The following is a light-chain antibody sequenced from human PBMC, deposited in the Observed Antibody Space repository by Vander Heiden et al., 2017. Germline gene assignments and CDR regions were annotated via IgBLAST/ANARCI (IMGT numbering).Light chain of an antibody. CDR1: QGISSY. CDR2: AAS. Sequence: AIRMTQSPSSFSASTGDRVTITCRASQGISSYLAWYQQKPGKAPKLLIYAASTLQSGVPSRFSGSGSGTDFTPQFQHDPLPSFRGRSAPTCLHSEDFATYYCQQDYSYPQAFAQGTKVEIK. CDR3: QQDYSYPQA. J-gene: IGKJ1*01. V-gene: IGKV1-8*01.